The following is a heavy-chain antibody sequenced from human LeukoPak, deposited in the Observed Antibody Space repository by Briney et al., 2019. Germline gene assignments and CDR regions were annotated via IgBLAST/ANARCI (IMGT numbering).Heavy chain of an antibody. J-gene: IGHJ6*02. CDR2: IYTSGST. V-gene: IGHV4-4*07. Sequence: SETLSLTCTVSGGSISSYYWSWIRQPAGKGLEWIGRIYTSGSTNYNPPPKSRVTMSVDTSKNQFSLKLSSVTAADTAVYYCARVSSSSWYESGGYYYGMDVWGQGTTVTVS. CDR3: ARVSSSSWYESGGYYYGMDV. CDR1: GGSISSYY. D-gene: IGHD6-13*01.